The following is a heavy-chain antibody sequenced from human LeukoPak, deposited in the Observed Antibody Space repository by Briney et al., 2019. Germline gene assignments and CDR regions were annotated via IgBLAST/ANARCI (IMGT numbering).Heavy chain of an antibody. CDR3: ARGEYDFWSGYNFDY. D-gene: IGHD3-3*01. CDR1: GFTFSSYS. V-gene: IGHV3-21*01. Sequence: GGSLRLSXAASGFTFSSYSMNWVRQAPGKGLEWVSSISSSSYIYYADSVKGRFTISRDNAKNSLYLQMNSLRAEDTAVYYCARGEYDFWSGYNFDYWGQGTLVTVSS. CDR2: ISSSSYI. J-gene: IGHJ4*02.